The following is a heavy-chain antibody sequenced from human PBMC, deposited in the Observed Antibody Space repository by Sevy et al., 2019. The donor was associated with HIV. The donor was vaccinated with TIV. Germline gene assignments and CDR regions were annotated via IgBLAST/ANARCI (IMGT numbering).Heavy chain of an antibody. V-gene: IGHV3-15*01. CDR2: IKSKTDAATR. CDR3: AAGTGTSDFDH. D-gene: IGHD1-7*01. J-gene: IGHJ4*02. Sequence: GGSLRLSCAASGLTFSEAWMSWVRQAPGKGLEWVGRIKSKTDAATRDFAAPVRGRFSISRDDSANTVYLVMNNLKPEDTGVYYCAAGTGTSDFDHWGQGTLVTVSS. CDR1: GLTFSEAW.